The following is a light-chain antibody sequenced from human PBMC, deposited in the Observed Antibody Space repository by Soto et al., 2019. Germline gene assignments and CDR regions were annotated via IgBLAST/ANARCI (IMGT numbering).Light chain of an antibody. CDR2: EVS. V-gene: IGLV2-23*02. Sequence: QSVLTQPASVSGSPGQSITISCTGPSSDVGSYNLVSWYQQHPGKAPKLMIYEVSKRPSGVSNRFSGSKSGNTASLTISGLQAEDEADYYCCSYAGSSTFLYVFGTGTKVTVL. CDR1: SSDVGSYNL. J-gene: IGLJ1*01. CDR3: CSYAGSSTFLYV.